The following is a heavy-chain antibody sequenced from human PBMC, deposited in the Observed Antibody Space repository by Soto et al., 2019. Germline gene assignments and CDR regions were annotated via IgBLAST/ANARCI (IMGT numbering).Heavy chain of an antibody. V-gene: IGHV1-46*01. CDR1: GYTFTSYY. CDR2: INPSGVT. Sequence: QVQLVQSGAEVKKPGASVKVSCKASGYTFTSYYMHWVRQAPGQGLEWMGIINPSGVTSYAQKFQGRVTMTRDTSTSTVYMELSSLRSEDTAVYYCARVYCSGGGCYGIDYWGQGTLVTVSS. D-gene: IGHD2-15*01. CDR3: ARVYCSGGGCYGIDY. J-gene: IGHJ4*02.